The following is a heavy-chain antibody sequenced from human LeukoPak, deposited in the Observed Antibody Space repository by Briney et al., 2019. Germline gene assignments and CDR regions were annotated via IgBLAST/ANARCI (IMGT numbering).Heavy chain of an antibody. CDR2: ISAYNGNT. CDR1: GYTFTSYG. V-gene: IGHV1-18*01. D-gene: IGHD2-8*01. Sequence: ASVKVSCKASGYTFTSYGISWVRQAPGQGLEWMGWISAYNGNTNYAQKLQGRVTMTTDTSTSTAYMELRSLRSDDTAVYYCARVLMVADSESHYFDYWGQGTLVTVTS. J-gene: IGHJ4*02. CDR3: ARVLMVADSESHYFDY.